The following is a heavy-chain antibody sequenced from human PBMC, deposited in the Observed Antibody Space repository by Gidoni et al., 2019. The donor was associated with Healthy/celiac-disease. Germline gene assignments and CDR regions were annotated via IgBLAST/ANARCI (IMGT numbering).Heavy chain of an antibody. J-gene: IGHJ4*02. V-gene: IGHV3-23*01. Sequence: EVQLLESGGGLVQPGGSLRLSCAASGFTFSSYAMSWVRPAPGKGLEWVSAISGSGGSTYYADSVKGRFTISRDNSKNTLYLQMNSLRAEDTAVYYCAKVVVVITEGPYYFDYWGQGTLVTVSS. D-gene: IGHD3-22*01. CDR3: AKVVVVITEGPYYFDY. CDR2: ISGSGGST. CDR1: GFTFSSYA.